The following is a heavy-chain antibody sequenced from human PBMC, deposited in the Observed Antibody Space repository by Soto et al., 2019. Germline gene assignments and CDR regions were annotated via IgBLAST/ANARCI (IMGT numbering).Heavy chain of an antibody. CDR1: GFTFSTYT. J-gene: IGHJ4*02. D-gene: IGHD2-21*01. CDR2: ISSSSNYI. CDR3: ARGYIAMDY. V-gene: IGHV3-21*01. Sequence: EVQVVDSGGGLVKPGGSLRLSCAASGFTFSTYTMNWVRQAPGKGLEWVSSISSSSNYIYYADSVKGRFTISRDNAKNSLYLQMNSRRAEDTAVYYCARGYIAMDYWGQGTMVTVSS.